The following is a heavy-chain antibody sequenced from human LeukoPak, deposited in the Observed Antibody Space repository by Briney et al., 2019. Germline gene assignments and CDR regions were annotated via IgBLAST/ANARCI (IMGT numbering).Heavy chain of an antibody. J-gene: IGHJ6*03. Sequence: SETLSLTCSVSGGSISSYYWSWIRQPPGKGLEWIGYIYYSGSTNYNPSLKCRVTISVDTSKNQFSLKLSSVTAADTAVYYCARHRGSSWSPYYFYMDVWGKGTTVTVSS. CDR2: IYYSGST. V-gene: IGHV4-59*08. D-gene: IGHD6-13*01. CDR1: GGSISSYY. CDR3: ARHRGSSWSPYYFYMDV.